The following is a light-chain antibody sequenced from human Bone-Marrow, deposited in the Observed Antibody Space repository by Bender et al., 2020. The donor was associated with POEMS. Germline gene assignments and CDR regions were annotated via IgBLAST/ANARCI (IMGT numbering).Light chain of an antibody. J-gene: IGLJ3*02. CDR2: EVT. V-gene: IGLV2-14*01. CDR3: NSYRTRTSWV. Sequence: QSALTQPASVSGSPGQSITISCTGSSSDIGGYNYVSWYQQHPGKAPKLLIYEVTNRPSGVSDRFSGFKSGNTASLTISGLQPEDEADYYCNSYRTRTSWVFGGGTRLTVL. CDR1: SSDIGGYNY.